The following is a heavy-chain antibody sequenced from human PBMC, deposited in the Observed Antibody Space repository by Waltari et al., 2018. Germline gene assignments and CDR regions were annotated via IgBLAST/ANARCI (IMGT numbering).Heavy chain of an antibody. D-gene: IGHD6-13*01. J-gene: IGHJ4*02. CDR2: INHSGST. CDR1: GGSFSGYY. CDR3: ARRVYSSSAIDY. V-gene: IGHV4-34*01. Sequence: QVQLQQLGAGLLKPSETLSLICAVYGGSFSGYYWSLIRQPPGKGLEWIGEINHSGSTNYNPSLKSRVTISVDTSKNQFSLKLSSVTAADTAVYYCARRVYSSSAIDYWGQGTLVTVSS.